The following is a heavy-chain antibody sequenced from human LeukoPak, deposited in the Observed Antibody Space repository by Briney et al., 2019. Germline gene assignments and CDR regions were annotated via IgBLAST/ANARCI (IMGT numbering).Heavy chain of an antibody. D-gene: IGHD5-24*01. CDR2: IIPILGIA. CDR3: ARRGLQTYYGMDV. CDR1: GGTFNSYT. Sequence: SVKVSCKASGGTFNSYTISWVRQAPGQGLEWMGRIIPILGIANYAQKFQGRVTITADKSTSTACMELSSLRSEDTAVYYCARRGLQTYYGMDVWGQGTTVTVSS. J-gene: IGHJ6*02. V-gene: IGHV1-69*02.